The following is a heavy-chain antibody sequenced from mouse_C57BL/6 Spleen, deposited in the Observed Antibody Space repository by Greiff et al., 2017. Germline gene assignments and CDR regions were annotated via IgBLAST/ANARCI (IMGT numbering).Heavy chain of an antibody. J-gene: IGHJ3*01. D-gene: IGHD2-4*01. CDR3: ARRDDYDGGAWFAY. CDR2: IYPGSGST. Sequence: QVQLQQPGAELVKPGASVKMSCKASGYTFTSYWITWVKQRPGQGLEWIGDIYPGSGSTNYNEKFKSKATLTVDTSYSTAYMQLSSLTSEDSAVYYCARRDDYDGGAWFAYWGQGTLVTVSA. V-gene: IGHV1-55*01. CDR1: GYTFTSYW.